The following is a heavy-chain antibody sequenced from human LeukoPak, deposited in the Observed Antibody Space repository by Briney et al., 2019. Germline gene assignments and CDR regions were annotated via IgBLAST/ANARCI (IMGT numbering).Heavy chain of an antibody. D-gene: IGHD2-21*01. CDR1: GFPLSSYA. Sequence: GGSLRRSCAAFGFPLSSYAMRRVGHAPGIGLEWVSATSSSDAGTYHADSVRGRFTISRDNSKNTLYLQMNSLRVEDAAVYYCARAPVTSCRGAYCYPFDYWGQGTLVTVSS. J-gene: IGHJ4*02. CDR3: ARAPVTSCRGAYCYPFDY. CDR2: TSSSDAGT. V-gene: IGHV3-23*01.